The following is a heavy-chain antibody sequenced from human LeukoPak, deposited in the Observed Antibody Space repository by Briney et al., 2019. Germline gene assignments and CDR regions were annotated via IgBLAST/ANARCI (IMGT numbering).Heavy chain of an antibody. CDR2: ISAYNGNT. J-gene: IGHJ3*02. CDR3: ARGGDMRVVGAFDI. D-gene: IGHD3-22*01. CDR1: GYTFTSYG. V-gene: IGHV1-18*01. Sequence: ASVKVSCKASGYTFTSYGINWVRQAPGQGLEWMGWISAYNGNTNYAQKLQCRVTMTRDTSTSTVYMELRSLRSDDTALYYCARGGDMRVVGAFDIWGQGTMVTVSS.